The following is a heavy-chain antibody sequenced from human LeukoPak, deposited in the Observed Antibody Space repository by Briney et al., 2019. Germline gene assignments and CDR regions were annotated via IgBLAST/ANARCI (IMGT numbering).Heavy chain of an antibody. CDR3: ARVSRKITMVRGGIDY. V-gene: IGHV4-39*07. Sequence: SETLSLTCTVSGGSISSSSYYWGWIRQPPGRGLEWIESIYYSGSTYYNPSLKSRVTISVDTSKNQFSLKLSSVTAADTAVYYCARVSRKITMVRGGIDYWGQGTLVTVSS. CDR2: IYYSGST. J-gene: IGHJ4*02. CDR1: GGSISSSSYY. D-gene: IGHD3-10*01.